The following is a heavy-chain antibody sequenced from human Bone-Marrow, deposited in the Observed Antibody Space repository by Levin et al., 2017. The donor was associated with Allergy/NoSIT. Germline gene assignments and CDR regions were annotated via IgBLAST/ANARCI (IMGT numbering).Heavy chain of an antibody. CDR1: GFSFTLVD. CDR3: AKGAGWSYGHDWFDP. D-gene: IGHD3-16*01. CDR2: INPKSGNT. V-gene: IGHV1-8*01. J-gene: IGHJ5*02. Sequence: PGESLKISCKASGFSFTLVDINWVRQAPGQGLEWMGWINPKSGNTGYAQKFQDRVAMTRNTSINTAYLELSSLTSEDTAIYYCAKGAGWSYGHDWFDPWGQGTLVTVSS.